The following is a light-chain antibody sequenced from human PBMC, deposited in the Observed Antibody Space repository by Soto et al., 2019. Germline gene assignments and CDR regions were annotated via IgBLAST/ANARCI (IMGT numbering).Light chain of an antibody. V-gene: IGKV3-20*01. CDR3: QQHGGSPPYT. CDR1: QSVSSDY. CDR2: GTS. J-gene: IGKJ2*01. Sequence: EMVLTQSPGTLSLSPGDRATLSCRASQSVSSDYLAWYQQKPGQAPRLLIYGTSSRATDIPDRFSGSGSGTDFTLTISRLEPEDFAVYFCQQHGGSPPYTFGQGTKLEI.